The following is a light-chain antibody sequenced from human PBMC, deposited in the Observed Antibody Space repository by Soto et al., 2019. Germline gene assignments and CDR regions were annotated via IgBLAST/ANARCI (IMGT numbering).Light chain of an antibody. Sequence: EIVLTQSPGTLSLSPGERATLSCRASQSVSSSYLAWYQQKPGQAPRLLIYVASSRATGIPDRFSGSGSGTDFTFTISRLEHEDFAVYYCQQYCSSPRVTFGGGTKVEIK. CDR3: QQYCSSPRVT. J-gene: IGKJ4*01. V-gene: IGKV3-20*01. CDR2: VAS. CDR1: QSVSSSY.